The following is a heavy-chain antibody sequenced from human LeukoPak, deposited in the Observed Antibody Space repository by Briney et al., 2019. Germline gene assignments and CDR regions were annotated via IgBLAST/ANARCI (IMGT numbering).Heavy chain of an antibody. V-gene: IGHV4-38-2*02. CDR2: IYHSGST. CDR1: GYSITSGYY. CDR3: ARDQHDWYFDL. J-gene: IGHJ2*01. Sequence: SETLSLTCTVSGYSITSGYYWGWIRQPPGKGLEWIGSIYHSGSTYYNPSLKSRVTISVDTSKNQFSLKLRSVTAADTAVYYCARDQHDWYFDLWGRGTLVTDSS.